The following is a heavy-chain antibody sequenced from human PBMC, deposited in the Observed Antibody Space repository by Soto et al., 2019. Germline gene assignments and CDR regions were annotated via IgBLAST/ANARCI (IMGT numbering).Heavy chain of an antibody. J-gene: IGHJ6*02. CDR3: ARQDYDILTGYSLYGMDV. CDR2: IYHSGST. D-gene: IGHD3-9*01. V-gene: IGHV4-38-2*01. CDR1: GYSISSGYY. Sequence: SETLSLTCAVSGYSISSGYYWGWIRQPPGKGLEWIGSIYHSGSTYYNPSLKSRVTISVDTSKNQFSLKLSSVTAADTAVYYCARQDYDILTGYSLYGMDVWGPGTTVAVSS.